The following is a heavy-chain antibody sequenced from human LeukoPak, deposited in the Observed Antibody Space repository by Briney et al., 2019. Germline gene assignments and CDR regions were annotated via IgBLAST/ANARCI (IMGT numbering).Heavy chain of an antibody. CDR1: GYTFTSYD. Sequence: ASVKVSCKASGYTFTSYDINWVRQATGQGLEWMGWTNPNSGNTGYAQKFQGRVTMTRNTSISTAYMGLSSLRSEDTAVYYCARGLDYGLYYWYYYMDVLGKGTTVTVSS. CDR3: ARGLDYGLYYWYYYMDV. J-gene: IGHJ6*03. V-gene: IGHV1-8*01. D-gene: IGHD4-17*01. CDR2: TNPNSGNT.